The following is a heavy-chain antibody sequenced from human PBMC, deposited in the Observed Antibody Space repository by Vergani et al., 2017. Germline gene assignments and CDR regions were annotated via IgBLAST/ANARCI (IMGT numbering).Heavy chain of an antibody. CDR1: GGSINSHNYY. J-gene: IGHJ4*02. Sequence: QVQLQESGPGLVKPSQTLSLTCTVSGGSINSHNYYWSWIRQPAGKGLEWIGRIHTSGSTNYNPSLKSRVTMSEDTSKNPFSLNLTSVTAADTAVYFCARGSCLGGSCYKPLFDYWVQGILVTVSS. D-gene: IGHD2-15*01. CDR3: ARGSCLGGSCYKPLFDY. V-gene: IGHV4-61*02. CDR2: IHTSGST.